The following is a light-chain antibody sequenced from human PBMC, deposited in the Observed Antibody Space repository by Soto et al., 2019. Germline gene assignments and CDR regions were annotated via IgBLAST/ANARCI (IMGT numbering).Light chain of an antibody. CDR3: CSYVDTDTWV. Sequence: QSVLTQPPSVSGAPGQRVTISCTGSSSNIGAGYDVHWYQQLPGTAPKLLIYGNSNRPSGVPDRFSGSKSGNTASLTISGLQAEDEADYYCCSYVDTDTWVFGGGTKLTVL. CDR2: GNS. CDR1: SSNIGAGYD. V-gene: IGLV1-40*01. J-gene: IGLJ3*02.